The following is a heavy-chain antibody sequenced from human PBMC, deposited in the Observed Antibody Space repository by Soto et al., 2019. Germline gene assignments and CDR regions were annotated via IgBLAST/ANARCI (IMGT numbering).Heavy chain of an antibody. CDR3: ASIVLSSTSGLGGSYYYMAV. J-gene: IGHJ6*03. Sequence: SETLSLTCTVSGGSISSYYWSWIRQPPGKGLEWIGYIYYSGSTNYNPSLKSRVTISVDTSKNQFSLKLSSVTAADTAVYYCASIVLSSTSGLGGSYYYMAVWGKGTRSPSP. CDR2: IYYSGST. V-gene: IGHV4-59*01. D-gene: IGHD2-2*01. CDR1: GGSISSYY.